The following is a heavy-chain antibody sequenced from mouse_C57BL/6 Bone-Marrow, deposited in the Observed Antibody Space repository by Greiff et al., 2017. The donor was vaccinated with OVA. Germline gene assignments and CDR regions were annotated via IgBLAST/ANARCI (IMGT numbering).Heavy chain of an antibody. V-gene: IGHV1-61*01. Sequence: QVQLQQPGAELVRPGSSVKLSCKASGYTFTSYWMDWVKQRPGQGLEWIGNIYPSDSETHYNQKFKDKATLTVDKSSSTAYMQLSSLTSEDSAVYYCARKVGGYDGYGYFDYWGQGTTLTVSS. CDR1: GYTFTSYW. CDR3: ARKVGGYDGYGYFDY. D-gene: IGHD2-3*01. CDR2: IYPSDSET. J-gene: IGHJ2*01.